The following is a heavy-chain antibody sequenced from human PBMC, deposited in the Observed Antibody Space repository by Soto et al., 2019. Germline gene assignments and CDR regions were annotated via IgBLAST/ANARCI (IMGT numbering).Heavy chain of an antibody. Sequence: EVHLVESGGGLVQPGGSLRLSCVASGFSFTNYWMICARQAPGKGLEWLANINGDGSEIHYVDYVKGRFTISRDNAKRSLFPEINSLRAEDTAVYFCARDIGPNTFDSWGQGTLVTVSS. D-gene: IGHD1-26*01. V-gene: IGHV3-7*01. CDR2: INGDGSEI. CDR1: GFSFTNYW. J-gene: IGHJ4*02. CDR3: ARDIGPNTFDS.